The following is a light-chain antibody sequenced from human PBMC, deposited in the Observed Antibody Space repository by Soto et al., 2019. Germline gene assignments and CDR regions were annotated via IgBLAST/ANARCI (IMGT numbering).Light chain of an antibody. CDR1: SSDVGDYTY. V-gene: IGLV2-11*01. CDR2: DVS. J-gene: IGLJ3*02. CDR3: CSFAGSYTFWV. Sequence: QSALTQPRSVSGSPGQSVTISCTGTSSDVGDYTYVSWYQQYPGKAPKLVIYDVSKRPSGVPDRFSGSKSGNTASLTISGLQAEDEADYYCCSFAGSYTFWVFGGGTKVTVL.